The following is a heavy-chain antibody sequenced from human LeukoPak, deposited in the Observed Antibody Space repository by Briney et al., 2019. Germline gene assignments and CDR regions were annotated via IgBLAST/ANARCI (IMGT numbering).Heavy chain of an antibody. CDR2: IIPILGIA. Sequence: ASVNVSCKASGGTFSSYAISWVRQAPGQGLEWMGWIIPILGIANYAQKFQGRATITADKSTSTACMELSSLRSEDTAVYYCARASPHCSGGSCYSDYWGQGTLVTVSS. CDR1: GGTFSSYA. CDR3: ARASPHCSGGSCYSDY. D-gene: IGHD2-15*01. V-gene: IGHV1-69*10. J-gene: IGHJ4*02.